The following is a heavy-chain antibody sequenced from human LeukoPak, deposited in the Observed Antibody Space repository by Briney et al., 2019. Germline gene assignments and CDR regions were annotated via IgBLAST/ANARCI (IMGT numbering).Heavy chain of an antibody. CDR3: ARMDYDFYYYYYYGMVV. D-gene: IGHD3-3*01. J-gene: IGHJ6*02. CDR2: ISAYNGNT. V-gene: IGHV1-18*01. CDR1: GYTFTSYG. Sequence: ASVKVSCKASGYTFTSYGISWVRQAPGQGLEWMGWISAYNGNTNYAQKLQGRVTMTTDTSTSTAYMELRSLRSDDTAVYYCARMDYDFYYYYYYGMVVWGQGTTVTVSS.